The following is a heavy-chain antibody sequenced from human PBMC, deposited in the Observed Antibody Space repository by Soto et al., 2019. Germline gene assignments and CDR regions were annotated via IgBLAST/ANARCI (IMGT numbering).Heavy chain of an antibody. CDR1: GFTFSSYG. Sequence: QVQLVESGGGVVQPGRSLRLSCAASGFTFSSYGMHWVRQAPGKGLEWVAVISYDGSNKYYADSVKGRFTISRDKSKNTLYLQMNSLRAEDTAVYYCAKDGLDFITGTAFDPWGQGTLVTVSS. J-gene: IGHJ5*02. V-gene: IGHV3-30*18. D-gene: IGHD1-20*01. CDR3: AKDGLDFITGTAFDP. CDR2: ISYDGSNK.